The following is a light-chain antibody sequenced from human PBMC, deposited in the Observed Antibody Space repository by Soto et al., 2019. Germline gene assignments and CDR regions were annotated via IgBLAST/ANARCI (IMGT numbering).Light chain of an antibody. V-gene: IGKV3-20*01. CDR3: QQYGSSGT. J-gene: IGKJ1*01. CDR2: STT. Sequence: ESVMTQAPPILSESPGERAILSCRASQSVSSSYLAWYQQKPGQAPRLLIYSTTSRATGIPDRFSGSGSGTDFTLTISRLEPEDFAVYYCQQYGSSGTFGHGTKVDI. CDR1: QSVSSSY.